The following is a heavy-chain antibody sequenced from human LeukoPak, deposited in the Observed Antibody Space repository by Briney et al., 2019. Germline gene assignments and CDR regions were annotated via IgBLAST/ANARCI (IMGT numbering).Heavy chain of an antibody. CDR1: GGSISSSSYY. Sequence: PSETLSLTCTVSGGSISSSSYYWGWIRQPPGKGLEWIGSIYYSGSTYYNPSLKSRVTISVDTSKNQFSLKLSSVTAADTAVYYCASHESGTSYLGDGQPTYYYYYYMDVWGKGTTVTVSS. J-gene: IGHJ6*03. D-gene: IGHD2-2*01. CDR2: IYYSGST. V-gene: IGHV4-39*07. CDR3: ASHESGTSYLGDGQPTYYYYYYMDV.